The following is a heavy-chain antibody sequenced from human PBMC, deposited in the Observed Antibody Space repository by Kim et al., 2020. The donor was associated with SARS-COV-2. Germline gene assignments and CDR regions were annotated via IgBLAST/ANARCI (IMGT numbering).Heavy chain of an antibody. D-gene: IGHD2-15*01. V-gene: IGHV3-23*01. J-gene: IGHJ1*01. CDR2: ISGSGGST. CDR1: GFTFSSYA. Sequence: GGSLRLSCAASGFTFSSYAMSWVRQAPGKGLEWVSAISGSGGSTYYADSVKGRFTISRDNSKNTLYLQMNSLRAEDTAVYYCAKGGEYCSGGSCYSSGYFQHWGQGTLVTVSS. CDR3: AKGGEYCSGGSCYSSGYFQH.